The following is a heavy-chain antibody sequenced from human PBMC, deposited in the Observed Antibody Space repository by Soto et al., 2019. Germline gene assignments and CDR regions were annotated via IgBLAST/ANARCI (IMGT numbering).Heavy chain of an antibody. CDR1: CGSIISGDYY. Sequence: SETLSLTCTFSCGSIISGDYYWSWIRQPPGKGLEWIGYIYYSGSTYYNPSLKSRVTISVDTSKNQFSLKLSSVTAADTAVYYCARVDYDILTGYSPFDYWGQGTLVTVSS. V-gene: IGHV4-30-4*01. J-gene: IGHJ4*02. CDR3: ARVDYDILTGYSPFDY. CDR2: IYYSGST. D-gene: IGHD3-9*01.